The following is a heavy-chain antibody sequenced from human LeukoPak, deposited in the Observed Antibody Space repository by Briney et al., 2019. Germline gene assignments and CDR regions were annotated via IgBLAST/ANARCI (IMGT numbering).Heavy chain of an antibody. J-gene: IGHJ4*02. CDR3: AKPTQGVDIVATIDLSY. CDR2: ISTDARTI. CDR1: GFAFSSNW. D-gene: IGHD5-12*01. Sequence: GGSLRLSCAASGFAFSSNWMHWVRQAPGKGLVWVSHISTDARTITYAAFVKGRFTISRDNAQNTLYLQMNSLRAEDTAVYYCAKPTQGVDIVATIDLSYWGQGTLVTVSS. V-gene: IGHV3-74*01.